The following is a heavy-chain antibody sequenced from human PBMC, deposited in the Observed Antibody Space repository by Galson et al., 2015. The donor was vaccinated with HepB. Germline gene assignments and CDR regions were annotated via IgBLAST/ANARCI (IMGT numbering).Heavy chain of an antibody. Sequence: SLRLSCAASGFTFSDYYMSWIRQAPGKGLEWVSYISSSGSTIYYADSVKGRFTISRDNAKNSLYLQMNSLRAEDTAVYYCARVPPDILTGYHFDYWGQGTLVTVSS. CDR1: GFTFSDYY. CDR3: ARVPPDILTGYHFDY. CDR2: ISSSGSTI. J-gene: IGHJ4*02. V-gene: IGHV3-11*01. D-gene: IGHD3-9*01.